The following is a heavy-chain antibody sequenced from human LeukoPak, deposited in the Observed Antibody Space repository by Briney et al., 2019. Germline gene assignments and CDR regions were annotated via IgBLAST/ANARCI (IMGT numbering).Heavy chain of an antibody. D-gene: IGHD3-10*01. J-gene: IGHJ5*02. V-gene: IGHV4-34*01. CDR3: ARGGSGYYGSGSYYKS. CDR1: GXSFSGYY. CDR2: INHSGST. Sequence: SETLSLTWAVYGXSFSGYYWSWIRQPPGKGLEWIGEINHSGSTNYNPSLKSRVTISVDTSKNQFSLRLSSLTAADTAVYYCARGGSGYYGSGSYYKSWGQGTLVTVSS.